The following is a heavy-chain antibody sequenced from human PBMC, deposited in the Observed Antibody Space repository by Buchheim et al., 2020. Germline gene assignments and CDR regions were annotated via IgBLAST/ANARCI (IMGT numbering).Heavy chain of an antibody. J-gene: IGHJ4*02. CDR3: ARGTKSAPGVFDY. Sequence: QVQLQESGPGLVKPSETLSLTCTVSGGSISSYYWSWIRQPPGKGLEWIGYTYYTGSTNYNPSLKGRVTISVDTSNNQFSLKLRAVTAADTAVYYCARGTKSAPGVFDYWGQGTL. CDR1: GGSISSYY. CDR2: TYYTGST. D-gene: IGHD6-13*01. V-gene: IGHV4-59*01.